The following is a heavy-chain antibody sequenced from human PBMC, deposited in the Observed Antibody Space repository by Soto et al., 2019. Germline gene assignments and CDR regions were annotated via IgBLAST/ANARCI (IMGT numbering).Heavy chain of an antibody. CDR3: ARDCSGGGYLSDHHFYYGMAV. J-gene: IGHJ6*04. V-gene: IGHV1-69*12. CDR1: GGTFSMYK. Sequence: QVQLVQSGAEVKKPGSSVRVSCKASGGTFSMYKITWVRQAPGQGLEWMGGIIPVFGTANYAQEFQGRVTMAEDESTSTAYMEASSLRSDGTAVDYCARDCSGGGYLSDHHFYYGMAVWGNGTTVTLSS. CDR2: IIPVFGTA. D-gene: IGHD2-15*01.